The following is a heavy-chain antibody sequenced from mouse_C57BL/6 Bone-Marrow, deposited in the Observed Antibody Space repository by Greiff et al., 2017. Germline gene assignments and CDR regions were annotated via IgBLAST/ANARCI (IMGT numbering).Heavy chain of an antibody. J-gene: IGHJ1*03. Sequence: VKLQESGAELARPGASVKLSCKASGYTFTSYGISWVKQRTGQGLEWIGEIYPRSGNTYYNEKFKGKATLTADKSSSTAYMELRSLTSEDSAVYFCARRDYYGSSYVGYFDVWGTGTTVTVSS. CDR2: IYPRSGNT. D-gene: IGHD1-1*01. CDR3: ARRDYYGSSYVGYFDV. CDR1: GYTFTSYG. V-gene: IGHV1-81*01.